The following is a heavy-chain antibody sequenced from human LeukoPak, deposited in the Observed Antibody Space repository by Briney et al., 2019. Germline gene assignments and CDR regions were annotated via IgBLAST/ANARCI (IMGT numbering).Heavy chain of an antibody. V-gene: IGHV3-74*01. CDR3: ARDNYFDY. J-gene: IGHJ4*02. CDR1: GFTFSSHW. Sequence: GGSLRLSCAASGFTFSSHWMHWVRQAPGKGLVWVSLINGDGTSTNYADSVKGRFTISRNNAKDTLYLQMNSLRAEDTAVYYCARDNYFDYWGQGTLVTVSS. CDR2: INGDGTST.